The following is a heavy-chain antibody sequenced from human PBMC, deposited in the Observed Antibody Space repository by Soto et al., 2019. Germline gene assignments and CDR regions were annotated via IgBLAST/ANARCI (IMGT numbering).Heavy chain of an antibody. V-gene: IGHV3-66*01. J-gene: IGHJ4*02. CDR3: SREWPVLGDYVRGTQF. D-gene: IGHD4-17*01. Sequence: GESLRLSCGASGCTVSGNCMSWVRQAPGKGLEWVSVIYNTGSTFYADSVKGRFTISRDNSKNTLYLQMNSLRAEDTAVYYCSREWPVLGDYVRGTQFWGQGTLVTVSS. CDR1: GCTVSGNC. CDR2: IYNTGST.